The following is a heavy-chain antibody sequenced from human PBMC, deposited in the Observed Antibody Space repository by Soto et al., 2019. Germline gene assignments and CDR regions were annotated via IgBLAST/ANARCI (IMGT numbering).Heavy chain of an antibody. J-gene: IGHJ3*02. Sequence: EVQLLESGGGLVQPGGSLRLSCAASGFAFNNYDMTWVRQAPGKGLAWVSTISKSGATPYYADSVRGRFTISRDNSKNPLHLQMNSLRAEDTALYYCANNQWGNVFDIWGQGTMLTVSS. V-gene: IGHV3-23*01. D-gene: IGHD3-16*01. CDR1: GFAFNNYD. CDR2: ISKSGATP. CDR3: ANNQWGNVFDI.